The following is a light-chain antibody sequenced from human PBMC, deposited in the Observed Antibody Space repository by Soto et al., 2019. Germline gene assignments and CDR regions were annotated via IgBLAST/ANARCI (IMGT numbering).Light chain of an antibody. J-gene: IGLJ1*01. CDR1: SSDVGGYNY. CDR2: DVS. V-gene: IGLV2-14*01. Sequence: QSALTQPASVSGSPGQSITISCTGTSSDVGGYNYVSWYQQHPGKAPKLMIYDVSNRPSGVSNRFSGSKSGNTACLTISGLQAEDEDHYYCSSYTSSSSLYVFGTGTKVTVL. CDR3: SSYTSSSSLYV.